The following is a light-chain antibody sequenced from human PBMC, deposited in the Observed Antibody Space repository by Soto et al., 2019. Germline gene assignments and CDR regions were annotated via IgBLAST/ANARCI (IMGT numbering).Light chain of an antibody. CDR2: EVN. J-gene: IGLJ1*01. Sequence: QSVLTQPPSASGSPGQSVTISCTGTSSDVGAYNYVSWYQQHPGKAPKLMISEVNKRPSGVPDRFSGSKSGNTASLTVSGPQPEDEADYYCSSYGGPNNSNYVFGTGTKLTVL. V-gene: IGLV2-8*01. CDR1: SSDVGAYNY. CDR3: SSYGGPNNSNYV.